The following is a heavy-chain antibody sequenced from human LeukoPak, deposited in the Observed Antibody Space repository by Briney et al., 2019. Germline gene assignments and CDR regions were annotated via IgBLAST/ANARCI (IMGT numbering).Heavy chain of an antibody. Sequence: GGSLRLSCAVSGFTFSSYAMSWVRQAPGEGLEWVSAISDSGGSTYYADSVKGRFTISRDNSKNTLYLQMNSLRAEDTAVYYCAKVHHGSSWYYFDYWGQGTLVTVSS. CDR2: ISDSGGST. V-gene: IGHV3-23*01. D-gene: IGHD6-13*01. CDR3: AKVHHGSSWYYFDY. J-gene: IGHJ4*02. CDR1: GFTFSSYA.